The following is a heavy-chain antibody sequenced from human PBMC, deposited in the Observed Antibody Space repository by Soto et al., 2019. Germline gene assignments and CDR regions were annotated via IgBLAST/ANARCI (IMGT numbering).Heavy chain of an antibody. Sequence: GGSLRLSCAASGFTFSSCAMSWVRQAPGKGLEWVSSISGSGGDTYYADSVKGRLTTSRDNSKNMLWLQMNSLRAEDTAVYFCAKRRGAGGHFDYWGQGALVTVSS. J-gene: IGHJ4*02. V-gene: IGHV3-23*01. CDR3: AKRRGAGGHFDY. CDR2: ISGSGGDT. D-gene: IGHD2-15*01. CDR1: GFTFSSCA.